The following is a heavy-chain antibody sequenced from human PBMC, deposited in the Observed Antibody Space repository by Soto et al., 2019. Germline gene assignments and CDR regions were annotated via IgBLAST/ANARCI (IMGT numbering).Heavy chain of an antibody. CDR2: IIPIFGTA. CDR3: ARQKIRHHPLYYYYGMDV. Sequence: SVKVSCKXSGGTFSSYAISWVRQAPGQGLEWMGGIIPIFGTANYAQKFQGRVTITADESTSTAYMELSSLRSEDTAVYYCARQKIRHHPLYYYYGMDVRGQGTTVTVS. CDR1: GGTFSSYA. V-gene: IGHV1-69*13. J-gene: IGHJ6*02.